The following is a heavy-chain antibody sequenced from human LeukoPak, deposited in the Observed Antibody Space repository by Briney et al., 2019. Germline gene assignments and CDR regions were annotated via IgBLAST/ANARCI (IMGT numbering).Heavy chain of an antibody. CDR3: AREGAARDSGGYSHDAFDI. CDR1: GFTFDDYG. Sequence: PGGSLRLSCAASGFTFDDYGMSWVRQAPGKGLEWVSGINWNGGSTGYADSVKGRFTISRDNAKNSLYLQMNSLRAEDTALYHCAREGAARDSGGYSHDAFDIWGQGTMVTVSS. CDR2: INWNGGST. V-gene: IGHV3-20*01. J-gene: IGHJ3*02. D-gene: IGHD3-22*01.